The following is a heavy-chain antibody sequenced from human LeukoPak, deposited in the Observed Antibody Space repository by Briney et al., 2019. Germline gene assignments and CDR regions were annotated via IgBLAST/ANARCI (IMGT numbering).Heavy chain of an antibody. D-gene: IGHD3-22*01. Sequence: GASVKVSCKVSGYTLTELSMHWVRQAPGKGLEWMGGFDPEDGETIYAQKFQGRVTMTEDTSTDTAYMELSSLRSEDTAVYYCATEGSGTYYYDSSGYGWGQGTLVTVSS. V-gene: IGHV1-24*01. J-gene: IGHJ4*02. CDR2: FDPEDGET. CDR1: GYTLTELS. CDR3: ATEGSGTYYYDSSGYG.